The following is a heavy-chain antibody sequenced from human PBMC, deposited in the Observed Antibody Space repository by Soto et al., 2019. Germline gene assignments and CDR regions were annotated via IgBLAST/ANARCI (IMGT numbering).Heavy chain of an antibody. CDR2: IYTSGST. Sequence: SETLSLTCTVSGGSITSYYWSWIRQPAGKGLEWIGRIYTSGSTNYNPSLKSRVTMSVDTSKNQFSLKLSSVTAADTAVYYCASGADSADYYYGMDVWGQGTTVTV. J-gene: IGHJ6*02. CDR3: ASGADSADYYYGMDV. V-gene: IGHV4-4*07. CDR1: GGSITSYY. D-gene: IGHD1-26*01.